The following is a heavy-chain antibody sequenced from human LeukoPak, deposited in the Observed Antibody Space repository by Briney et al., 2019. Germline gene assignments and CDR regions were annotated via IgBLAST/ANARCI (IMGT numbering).Heavy chain of an antibody. Sequence: GGSLRLSCAASGFTFSSYAMSWVRQAPGKGLEWVSAISGSGGSTYYADSVKGRFTISRDNSKNTLYLQMNSLRAEDTAVYYCAKDPDLHPDSDYLRYWGQGTLVTVSS. D-gene: IGHD4-11*01. V-gene: IGHV3-23*01. CDR1: GFTFSSYA. J-gene: IGHJ4*02. CDR3: AKDPDLHPDSDYLRY. CDR2: ISGSGGST.